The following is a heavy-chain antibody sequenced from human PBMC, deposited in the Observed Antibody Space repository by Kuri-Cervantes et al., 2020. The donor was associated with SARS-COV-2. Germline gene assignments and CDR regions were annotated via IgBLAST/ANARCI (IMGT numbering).Heavy chain of an antibody. D-gene: IGHD3-3*01. Sequence: GSLRLSCTVSGGSISSSSYYWGWIRQPPGKGLEWIGYIYYSGSTNYNPSLKSRVTISVDTSKNQFSLKLSSVTAADTAVYYCARTRFLEWSYIQHWGQGTLVTVSS. CDR2: IYYSGST. CDR3: ARTRFLEWSYIQH. V-gene: IGHV4-61*05. J-gene: IGHJ1*01. CDR1: GGSISSSSYY.